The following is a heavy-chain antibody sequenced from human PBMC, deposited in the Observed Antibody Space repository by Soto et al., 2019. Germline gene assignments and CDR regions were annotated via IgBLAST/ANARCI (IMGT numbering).Heavy chain of an antibody. CDR1: GGSFSGYY. CDR2: INHSGST. V-gene: IGHV4-34*01. CDR3: ARIRYFDWFFDY. Sequence: PSETLSLTCAVYGGSFSGYYWSWIRQPPGKGLEWIGEINHSGSTNYNPSLKSRVTISVDTSKNQFSLKLSSVTAADTAVYYCARIRYFDWFFDYWGQGTLVTVSS. D-gene: IGHD3-9*01. J-gene: IGHJ4*02.